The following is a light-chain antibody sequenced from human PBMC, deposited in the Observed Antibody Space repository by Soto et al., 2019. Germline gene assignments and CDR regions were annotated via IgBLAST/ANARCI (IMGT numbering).Light chain of an antibody. Sequence: QSVLTQPASVSGSPGQSITISCTGTSSDVGGYNYVSWYQQLPGKAPKLMIYEVSNRPSGVSNRFSGSKSGNTASLTISGLQAADEADYYCRSYTSSLTLVFGGGTNLTVL. CDR1: SSDVGGYNY. J-gene: IGLJ3*02. CDR3: RSYTSSLTLV. CDR2: EVS. V-gene: IGLV2-14*01.